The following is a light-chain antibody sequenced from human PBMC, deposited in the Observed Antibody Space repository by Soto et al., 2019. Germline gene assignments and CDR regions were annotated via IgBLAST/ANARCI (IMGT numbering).Light chain of an antibody. CDR3: LLSYSGGGV. Sequence: QAVVTQEPSLTVSPGGTVTLTCGSSTGAVTSGHYPYWFQQKPGQAPRTLIYDPSNKHSWTPARFSGSLLGGKAALTLSGAQPEDEAEYYCLLSYSGGGVFGGGTKLTVL. J-gene: IGLJ3*02. V-gene: IGLV7-46*01. CDR2: DPS. CDR1: TGAVTSGHY.